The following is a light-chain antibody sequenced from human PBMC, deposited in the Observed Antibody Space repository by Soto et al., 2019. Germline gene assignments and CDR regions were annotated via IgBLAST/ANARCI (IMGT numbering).Light chain of an antibody. J-gene: IGKJ1*01. Sequence: EIVMTQSPATLSVSPGERATLSCRASQSVSSNLSWYQQKPGQAPSLLIYGASTRATGIPARFSGSGSGTEFTLTISSLQSEDFAVYYCQQYNNWLWTFGQGTKVDIK. V-gene: IGKV3-15*01. CDR2: GAS. CDR1: QSVSSN. CDR3: QQYNNWLWT.